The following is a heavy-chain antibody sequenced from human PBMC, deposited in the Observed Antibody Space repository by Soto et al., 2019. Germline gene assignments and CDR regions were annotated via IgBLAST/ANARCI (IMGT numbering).Heavy chain of an antibody. J-gene: IGHJ4*02. CDR1: GYTFTSYY. CDR2: INPSGGST. CDR3: ARDTDLIAAAGIFDY. D-gene: IGHD6-13*01. V-gene: IGHV1-46*01. Sequence: GASVKVSCKASGYTFTSYYMHWVRQAPGQGLEWMGIINPSGGSTSYAQKFQGRVTMTRDTSTSTVYMELSSLRSEDTAVYYCARDTDLIAAAGIFDYWGQGTLVTVSS.